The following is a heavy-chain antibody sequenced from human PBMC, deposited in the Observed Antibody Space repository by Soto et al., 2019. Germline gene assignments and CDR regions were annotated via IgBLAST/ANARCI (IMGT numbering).Heavy chain of an antibody. CDR3: ARDRVVVVPAPVTPRKRKYYYYGMDV. D-gene: IGHD2-2*01. CDR1: GSTFSSYA. Sequence: GGSLRLSCAASGSTFSSYAMHWVRQAPGKGLEWVAVISYDGSNKYYADSVKGRFTISRDNSKNTLYLQMNSLRAEDTAVYYCARDRVVVVPAPVTPRKRKYYYYGMDVWGQGTTVTVSS. J-gene: IGHJ6*02. CDR2: ISYDGSNK. V-gene: IGHV3-30-3*01.